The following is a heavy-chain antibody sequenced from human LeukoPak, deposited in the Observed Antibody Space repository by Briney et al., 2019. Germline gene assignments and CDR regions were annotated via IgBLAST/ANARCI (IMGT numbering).Heavy chain of an antibody. V-gene: IGHV3-11*01. J-gene: IGHJ4*02. Sequence: PWGSLRLSCAASGFTFSDYYMSWIRQAPGKGLEWVSYISSSGSTIYYADSAKGRFTISRDNAKNSLYLQMNSLRAEDTAVYYCARTGIAVAGTLDYWGQGTLVTVSS. CDR2: ISSSGSTI. D-gene: IGHD6-19*01. CDR3: ARTGIAVAGTLDY. CDR1: GFTFSDYY.